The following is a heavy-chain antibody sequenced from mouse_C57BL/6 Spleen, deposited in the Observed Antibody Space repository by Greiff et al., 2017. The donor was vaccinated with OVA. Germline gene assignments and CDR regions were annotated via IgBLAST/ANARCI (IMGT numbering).Heavy chain of an antibody. CDR1: GYTFTSYW. D-gene: IGHD3-2*02. CDR2: IDPYDSYP. CDR3: ARSLRLRASDY. Sequence: QVQLQQPGAELVKPGASVKLSCKASGYTFTSYWMQWLKQRPGQGLEWIGKIDPYDSYPNYNQKFKGKATLTVDTSSSTAYLQLSSRTSEDLAFNYCARSLRLRASDYWGQGTTLTGSS. V-gene: IGHV1-50*01. J-gene: IGHJ2*01.